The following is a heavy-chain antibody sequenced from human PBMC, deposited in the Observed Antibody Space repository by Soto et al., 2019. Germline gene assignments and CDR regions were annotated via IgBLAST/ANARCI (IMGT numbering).Heavy chain of an antibody. D-gene: IGHD4-17*01. J-gene: IGHJ4*02. CDR1: GFTFSSYA. CDR3: ARDRDGYGGNSPDY. CDR2: ISYDGSNK. V-gene: IGHV3-30-3*01. Sequence: QVQLVESGGGVVQPGRSLRLSCAASGFTFSSYAMHWVRQAPGKGLEWVAVISYDGSNKYYADSVKGRFTISRDNSKNTLSLQMNSLRAEDTAVYYCARDRDGYGGNSPDYWGQGTLVTVSS.